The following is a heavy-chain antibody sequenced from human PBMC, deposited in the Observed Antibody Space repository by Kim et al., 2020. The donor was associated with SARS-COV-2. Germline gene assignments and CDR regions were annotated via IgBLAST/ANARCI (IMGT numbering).Heavy chain of an antibody. D-gene: IGHD6-13*01. V-gene: IGHV3-49*04. CDR2: IRSKAYGGTT. CDR3: TRPPTGGYSSSWGDY. CDR1: GFTFGDYA. Sequence: GGSLRLSCTASGFTFGDYAMSWVRQAPGKGLEWVGFIRSKAYGGTTEYAASVKGRFTISRDDSKSIAYLQMNSLKTEDTAVYYCTRPPTGGYSSSWGDYWGQGTLVTVSS. J-gene: IGHJ4*02.